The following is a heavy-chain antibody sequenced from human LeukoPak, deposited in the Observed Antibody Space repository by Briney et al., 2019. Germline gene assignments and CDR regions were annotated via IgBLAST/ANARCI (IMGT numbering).Heavy chain of an antibody. CDR1: GGSISSGSYY. D-gene: IGHD6-13*01. J-gene: IGHJ4*02. CDR3: ARAPGRYSSSWYIDY. CDR2: VHSSGST. V-gene: IGHV4-61*02. Sequence: PSETLSLTCTVSGGSISSGSYYWNWVRQPAGKGLEWIGRVHSSGSTNYNPSLKSRVTISVDTSKNQFSLKLSSVTAADTAVYYCARAPGRYSSSWYIDYWGQGTLVTVSS.